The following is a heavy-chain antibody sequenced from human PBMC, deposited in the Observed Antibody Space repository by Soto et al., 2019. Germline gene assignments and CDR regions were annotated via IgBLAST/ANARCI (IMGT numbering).Heavy chain of an antibody. V-gene: IGHV4-59*08. CDR3: ARLSPSIAVAFRAFDI. Sequence: SDTLSLTCTVSGSCLRRNYWSWIRQPPGKGREWIGYIYYSGSTNYNPSLKSRVTISVDTSKNQFSLKLSSVTAADTAVYYCARLSPSIAVAFRAFDIWGQRTMVTVSS. D-gene: IGHD6-19*01. CDR1: GSCLRRNY. CDR2: IYYSGST. J-gene: IGHJ3*02.